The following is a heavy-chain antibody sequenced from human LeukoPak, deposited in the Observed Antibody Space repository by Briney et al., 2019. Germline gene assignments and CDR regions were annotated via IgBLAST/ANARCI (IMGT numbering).Heavy chain of an antibody. CDR1: GGSISSGGYH. CDR2: IYYSGST. J-gene: IGHJ4*02. Sequence: SETLSLTCTVSGGSISSGGYHWSWIRQHPGKGLEWIGYIYYSGSTYYNPSLKSRVTISVDTSKNQFSLKLSSVTAADTAVYYCARVPYGDYRFDYWGQGTLVTVSS. CDR3: ARVPYGDYRFDY. V-gene: IGHV4-31*03. D-gene: IGHD4-17*01.